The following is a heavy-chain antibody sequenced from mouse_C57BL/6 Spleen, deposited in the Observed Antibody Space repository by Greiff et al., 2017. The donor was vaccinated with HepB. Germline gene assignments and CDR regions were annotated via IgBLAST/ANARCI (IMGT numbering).Heavy chain of an antibody. D-gene: IGHD3-2*02. V-gene: IGHV1-59*01. Sequence: QVQLQQPGAELVRPGTSVKLSCKASGYTFTSYWMHWVKQRPGQGLEWIGVIDPSDSYTNYNQKFKGKATLTVDTSSSTAYMQLSSLTSADSAVYYCARRGHSSGYVGDWGQGTTLTVSS. CDR1: GYTFTSYW. CDR2: IDPSDSYT. CDR3: ARRGHSSGYVGD. J-gene: IGHJ2*01.